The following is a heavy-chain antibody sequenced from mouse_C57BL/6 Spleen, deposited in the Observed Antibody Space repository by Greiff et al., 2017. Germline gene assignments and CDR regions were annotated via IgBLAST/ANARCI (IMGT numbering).Heavy chain of an antibody. CDR1: GFSLTSYG. Sequence: VQLQQSGPGLVQPSQSLSITCTVSGFSLTSYGVHWVRQSPGKGLEWLGVIWSGGSTDYNAAFISRLSISKDNSQSQVFFKMNSLQADDTAIYYCARNWFFTTVVATDAMDYWGQGTSVTVSS. D-gene: IGHD1-1*01. V-gene: IGHV2-2*01. CDR2: IWSGGST. CDR3: ARNWFFTTVVATDAMDY. J-gene: IGHJ4*01.